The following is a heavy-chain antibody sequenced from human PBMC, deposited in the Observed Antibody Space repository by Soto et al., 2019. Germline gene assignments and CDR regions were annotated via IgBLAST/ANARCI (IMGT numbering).Heavy chain of an antibody. V-gene: IGHV3-30-3*01. Sequence: QVQLVESGGGVVQPGRSLRLSCVTSGFTFKNYAMHWVRQAPGKGLDWVAVVSYDGTNKYYADSVKGRFTISRDNSKNTLYLQMDSVRPEDTAVYYCASPYGDGDYWGQGTLVAVSS. CDR2: VSYDGTNK. CDR3: ASPYGDGDY. CDR1: GFTFKNYA. D-gene: IGHD4-17*01. J-gene: IGHJ4*02.